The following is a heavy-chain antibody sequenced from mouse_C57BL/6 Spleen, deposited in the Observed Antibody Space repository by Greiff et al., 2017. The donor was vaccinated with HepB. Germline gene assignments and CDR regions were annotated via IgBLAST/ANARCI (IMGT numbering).Heavy chain of an antibody. Sequence: EVMLVESGGGLVKPGGSLKLSCAASGFTFSDYGMHWVRQAPEKGLEWVAYISSGSSTIYYADTVKGRFTISRDNAKNTLFLPMTSLRSEDTAMYYCARTHYYGSSYPDYYAMDYWGQGTSVTVSS. CDR1: GFTFSDYG. J-gene: IGHJ4*01. V-gene: IGHV5-17*01. CDR3: ARTHYYGSSYPDYYAMDY. D-gene: IGHD1-1*01. CDR2: ISSGSSTI.